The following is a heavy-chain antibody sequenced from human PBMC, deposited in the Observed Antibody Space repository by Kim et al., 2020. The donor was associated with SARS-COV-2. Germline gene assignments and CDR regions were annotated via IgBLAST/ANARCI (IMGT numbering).Heavy chain of an antibody. V-gene: IGHV3-7*05. Sequence: GGSLRLSCAASGFTFSSDWMSWVRQAPGKGLEWVASVNHDDYDKYYVESVKGRFTISRDNAKNSLFLQMDGLRVDDTAVYYCARDSGDSVVVTADHHYGWDVWSQATSVSLSS. CDR2: VNHDDYDK. CDR3: ARDSGDSVVVTADHHYGWDV. J-gene: IGHJ6*02. D-gene: IGHD2-21*01. CDR1: GFTFSSDW.